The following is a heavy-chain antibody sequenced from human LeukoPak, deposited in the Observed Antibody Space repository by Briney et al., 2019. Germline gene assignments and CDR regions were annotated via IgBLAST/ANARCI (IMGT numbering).Heavy chain of an antibody. J-gene: IGHJ4*02. CDR3: AREKCSGGSCTLDY. D-gene: IGHD2-15*01. V-gene: IGHV3-7*01. CDR1: GFTFRSYW. CDR2: IKQDGSGK. Sequence: GGSLRLSCAASGFTFRSYWMSWVRQAPGKGLEWVANIKQDGSGKYYVDSVKGRFTISRDNAKNSLYLQMNSLRAEDTAVYYCAREKCSGGSCTLDYWGQGTLVTVSS.